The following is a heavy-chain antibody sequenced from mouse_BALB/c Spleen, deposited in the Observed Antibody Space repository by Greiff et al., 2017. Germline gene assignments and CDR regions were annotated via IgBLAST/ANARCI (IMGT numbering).Heavy chain of an antibody. CDR1: GYTFTSYT. Sequence: QVQLKESGAELARPGASVKMSCKASGYTFTSYTMHWVKQRPGQGLEWIGYINPSCGYTNYNQKFKDKATLTADKSSSTAYMQLSSLTSEDSAVYYCARRTMITTMDYWGQGTSVTVSS. CDR3: ARRTMITTMDY. V-gene: IGHV1-4*01. CDR2: INPSCGYT. D-gene: IGHD2-4*01. J-gene: IGHJ4*01.